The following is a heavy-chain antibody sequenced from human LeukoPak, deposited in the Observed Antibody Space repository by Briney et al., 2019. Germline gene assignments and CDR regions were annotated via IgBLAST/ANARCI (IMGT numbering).Heavy chain of an antibody. CDR3: AREQGLLWSINWFDP. Sequence: SVKVSCKASGGTFSSYAISWVRQAPGQGLKWMGRIIPILGIANYAQKFQGRVTITADKSTSTAYMELSSLRSEDTAVYYCAREQGLLWSINWFDPWGQGTLVTVSS. CDR1: GGTFSSYA. CDR2: IIPILGIA. V-gene: IGHV1-69*04. J-gene: IGHJ5*02. D-gene: IGHD3-10*01.